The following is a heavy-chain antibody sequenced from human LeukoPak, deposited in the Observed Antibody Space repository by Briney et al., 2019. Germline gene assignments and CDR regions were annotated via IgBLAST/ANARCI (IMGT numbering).Heavy chain of an antibody. D-gene: IGHD2-2*01. CDR2: ISSSGSTI. J-gene: IGHJ4*02. Sequence: GGSLRLSCAASGFTFSDYYMSWIRQAPGKGLEWVSYISSSGSTIYYADSVKGRFAISRDNAKNSLYLQMNSLRAEDTAVYYCARGAGYCSSTSCHLWFDYWGQGTLVTVSS. V-gene: IGHV3-11*04. CDR3: ARGAGYCSSTSCHLWFDY. CDR1: GFTFSDYY.